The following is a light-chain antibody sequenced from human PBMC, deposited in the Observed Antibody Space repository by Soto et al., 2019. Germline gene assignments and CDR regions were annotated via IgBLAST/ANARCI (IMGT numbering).Light chain of an antibody. CDR3: SSYTVSSTLDV. CDR2: DVS. Sequence: QSALTQPASVSGSPGQSITISCTGTSSDIGGYNYVSWYQQHPGKAPKLMIYDVSNRPSGVSDRFSGSKSGNTASLTISGLQAEDEADYYCSSYTVSSTLDVFGTGTKVTVL. J-gene: IGLJ1*01. V-gene: IGLV2-14*03. CDR1: SSDIGGYNY.